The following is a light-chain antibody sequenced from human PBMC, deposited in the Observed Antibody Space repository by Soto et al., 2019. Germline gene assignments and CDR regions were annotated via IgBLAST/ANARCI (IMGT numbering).Light chain of an antibody. J-gene: IGLJ3*02. Sequence: QSVLTQPPSVSGAPGQRVTISCTGSSSNIGGGYDVHWYQQLPGTAPKLLIYGNSNRPSGVPDLFSGSTSCTSASLAITGLQAFDVAEYYCQLYYRRLSVLVFVRVTKLPGL. CDR2: GNS. CDR3: QLYYRRLSVLV. V-gene: IGLV1-40*01. CDR1: SSNIGGGYD.